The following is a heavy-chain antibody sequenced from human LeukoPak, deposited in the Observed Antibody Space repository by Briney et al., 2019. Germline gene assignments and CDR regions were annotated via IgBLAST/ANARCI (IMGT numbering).Heavy chain of an antibody. CDR2: INPNSGGT. J-gene: IGHJ4*02. CDR3: ARDGQQQLGEALEFDY. V-gene: IGHV1-2*02. CDR1: GYTFTGYY. D-gene: IGHD6-13*01. Sequence: GASVKVSCKASGYTFTGYYMHWVRQAPGQGLEWMGWINPNSGGTNYAQKFQGRVTMTRDTSISTAYMELSRLRSDDTAVYYCARDGQQQLGEALEFDYWGQGTLVTVSS.